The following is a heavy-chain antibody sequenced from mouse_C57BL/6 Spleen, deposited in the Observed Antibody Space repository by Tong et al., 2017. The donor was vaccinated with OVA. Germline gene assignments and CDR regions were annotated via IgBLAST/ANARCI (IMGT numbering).Heavy chain of an antibody. Sequence: EVQLQESGGGLVKPGGSLKLSCAASGFTFSSYAMSWVRQTPEKRLEWVATISDGGSYTYYPDNVKGRFTISRDNAKNNLYLQMSHLKSEDTAMYYCVRRTTDYAMDYWGQGTSVTISS. J-gene: IGHJ4*01. CDR3: VRRTTDYAMDY. CDR2: ISDGGSYT. D-gene: IGHD5-5*01. V-gene: IGHV5-4*03. CDR1: GFTFSSYA.